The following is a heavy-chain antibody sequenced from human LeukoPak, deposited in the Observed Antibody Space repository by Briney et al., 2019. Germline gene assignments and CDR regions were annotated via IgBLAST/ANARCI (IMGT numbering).Heavy chain of an antibody. J-gene: IGHJ6*03. D-gene: IGHD2-21*01. CDR3: AKDVDFYYFMDV. CDR2: ISCDGSSK. Sequence: GGSLRLSCAASGFTFSNYWMHWVRQAPGKGLEWVSVISCDGSSKCYADSVKGRFTISRDNAKNTLYLQMNSLRSDATALYYCAKDVDFYYFMDVWDKETTVTVYS. V-gene: IGHV3-33*06. CDR1: GFTFSNYW.